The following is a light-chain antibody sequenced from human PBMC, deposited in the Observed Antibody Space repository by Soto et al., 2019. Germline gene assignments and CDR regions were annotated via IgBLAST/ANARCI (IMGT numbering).Light chain of an antibody. Sequence: EIVLTQSPGTLSLSPGERATLSCRASQSVSSNLAWYQQNPGQPPRLLIFGASGRATGIPDRFSGSGSGADFTLTITRLEPEDFAVYYCQQYGSLPWTFGQGTRREIK. CDR2: GAS. CDR3: QQYGSLPWT. CDR1: QSVSSN. V-gene: IGKV3-20*01. J-gene: IGKJ5*01.